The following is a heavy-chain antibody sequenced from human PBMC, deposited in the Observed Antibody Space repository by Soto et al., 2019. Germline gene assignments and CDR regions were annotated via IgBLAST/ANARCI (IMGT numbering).Heavy chain of an antibody. J-gene: IGHJ6*03. CDR2: ISWNSGSI. V-gene: IGHV3-9*01. CDR1: GFTFDDYA. CDR3: AKASKDYGDYSPYYYYYYMDV. Sequence: GGSLRLSCAASGFTFDDYAMHWVRQAPGKGLEWVSGISWNSGSIGYADSVKGRFTISRDNAKNSLYLQMNSLRAEDTALYYCAKASKDYGDYSPYYYYYYMDVWGKGTTVTVSS. D-gene: IGHD4-17*01.